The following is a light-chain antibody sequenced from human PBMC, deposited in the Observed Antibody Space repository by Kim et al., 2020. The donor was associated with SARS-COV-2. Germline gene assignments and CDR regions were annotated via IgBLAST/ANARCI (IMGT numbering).Light chain of an antibody. Sequence: PVERTTLYSRASQSVSSNLAWYQQKPGQAPRLLIYGASTRATGIPARFSGSGSGTEFTLTISSLQSEDFAVYYCQQYNNWLRGLTFGGGTKVDIK. CDR2: GAS. CDR1: QSVSSN. J-gene: IGKJ4*01. CDR3: QQYNNWLRGLT. V-gene: IGKV3-15*01.